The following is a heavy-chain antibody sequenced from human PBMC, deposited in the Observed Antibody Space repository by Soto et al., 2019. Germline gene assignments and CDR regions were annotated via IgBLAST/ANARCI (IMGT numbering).Heavy chain of an antibody. V-gene: IGHV4-34*01. CDR1: GGSFSGYY. Sequence: PSETLSLTCAVYGGSFSGYYWSWIRQPPGKGLEWIGEINHSGSTNYNPSLKSRVTISVDTSKNQFSLKLSSVTAADTAVYYCARHRAYRSSSWYSLVDVWGQGTTVTVSS. CDR3: ARHRAYRSSSWYSLVDV. CDR2: INHSGST. J-gene: IGHJ6*02. D-gene: IGHD6-13*01.